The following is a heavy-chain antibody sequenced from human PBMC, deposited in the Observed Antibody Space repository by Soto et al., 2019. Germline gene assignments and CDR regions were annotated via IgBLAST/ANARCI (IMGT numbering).Heavy chain of an antibody. CDR2: IIPIFGTA. Sequence: QVQLVQSGAEVKKPGSSVKVSCKASGGTFSSYAISWVRQAPGQGLEWMGGIIPIFGTANYAQKFQGRVTITADESTSTAYMELSSLRSEDTAVYYCARATNYYDSSGYPLRPFDYWGQGTLVTVSS. J-gene: IGHJ4*02. V-gene: IGHV1-69*01. D-gene: IGHD3-22*01. CDR3: ARATNYYDSSGYPLRPFDY. CDR1: GGTFSSYA.